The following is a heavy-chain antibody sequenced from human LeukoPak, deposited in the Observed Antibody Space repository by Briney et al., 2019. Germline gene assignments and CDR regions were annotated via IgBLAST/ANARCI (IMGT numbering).Heavy chain of an antibody. CDR2: ISYDGSNK. CDR1: GFTFSSYA. Sequence: TGGSLRLSCAASGFTFSSYAMHWVRQAPGKGLEWVAVISYDGSNKYYADSVKGRFTISRDNSKNTLYLQMNSLRAEDTAVYYCLLKYYYDSSGFFNWFDPWGQGALVTVSS. J-gene: IGHJ5*02. V-gene: IGHV3-30-3*01. CDR3: LLKYYYDSSGFFNWFDP. D-gene: IGHD3-22*01.